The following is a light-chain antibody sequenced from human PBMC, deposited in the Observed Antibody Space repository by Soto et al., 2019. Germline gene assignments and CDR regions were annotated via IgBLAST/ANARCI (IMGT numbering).Light chain of an antibody. CDR2: DAS. CDR1: QSVRSY. J-gene: IGKJ5*01. CDR3: QERSNWPLMT. Sequence: EIVMTQSPATLSLSPGERATLSCRASQSVRSYLAWYQQKPGQAPRLLIYDASNRATGIPARFSGSGSGTDFTLTISSLEPEDVAFYFCQERSNWPLMTFGQGTRLEIK. V-gene: IGKV3-11*01.